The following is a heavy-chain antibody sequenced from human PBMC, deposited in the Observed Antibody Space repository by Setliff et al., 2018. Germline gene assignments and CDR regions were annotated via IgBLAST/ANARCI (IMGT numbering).Heavy chain of an antibody. CDR3: ASIGLDTDMITGVLFDF. CDR1: GYTFTSYD. V-gene: IGHV1-8*03. CDR2: INPNSDNT. Sequence: ASLKVSCQASGYTFTSYDINWVRQATGQGLEWMGWINPNSDNTGYAQKFKGRVTFTAAESTSTTYMELNRLRSEDTAVYYCASIGLDTDMITGVLFDFWGQGTLVTVPQ. J-gene: IGHJ4*02. D-gene: IGHD5-18*01.